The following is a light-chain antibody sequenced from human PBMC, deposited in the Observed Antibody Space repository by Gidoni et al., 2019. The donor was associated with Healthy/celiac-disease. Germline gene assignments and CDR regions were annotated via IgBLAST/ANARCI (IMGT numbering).Light chain of an antibody. V-gene: IGKV2-28*01. Sequence: DIVMTKSSLSLPVTPGEPASISCRSSQSLLHSNGYNYLDWYLQKPGQSPQLLIYLGSNRASGVPDRFSGSGSGTDFTLKSSRVEAEDVGVYYCMQALSGYTFGQGTKLEIK. CDR3: MQALSGYT. CDR2: LGS. J-gene: IGKJ2*01. CDR1: QSLLHSNGYNY.